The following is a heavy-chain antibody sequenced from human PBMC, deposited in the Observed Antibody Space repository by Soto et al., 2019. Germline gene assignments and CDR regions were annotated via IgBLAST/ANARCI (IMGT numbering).Heavy chain of an antibody. CDR1: GGSISSGGYY. D-gene: IGHD3-3*01. V-gene: IGHV4-31*03. CDR3: ARVVGTRFLEWLHERGWFDP. Sequence: SETLSLTCTVSGGSISSGGYYWSWIRQHPGKGLEWIGYIYYSGSTNYNPSLKSRVTISVDTSKNQFSLKLSSVTAADTAVYYCARVVGTRFLEWLHERGWFDPWGQGTLVTVSS. CDR2: IYYSGST. J-gene: IGHJ5*02.